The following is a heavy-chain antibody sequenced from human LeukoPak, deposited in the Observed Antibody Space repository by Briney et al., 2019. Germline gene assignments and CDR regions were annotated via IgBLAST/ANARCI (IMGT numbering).Heavy chain of an antibody. CDR1: GFTVSSNY. Sequence: GGSLRLSCAASGFTVSSNYMSWVRQAPGKGLEWVSVIYSGGSTYYADSVKGRFTISRDNSKNTLYLQMNSLRAEDTAVYYCASRKGRWLQYFDYWGQGTLVTVSS. V-gene: IGHV3-66*01. CDR2: IYSGGST. D-gene: IGHD5-24*01. J-gene: IGHJ4*02. CDR3: ASRKGRWLQYFDY.